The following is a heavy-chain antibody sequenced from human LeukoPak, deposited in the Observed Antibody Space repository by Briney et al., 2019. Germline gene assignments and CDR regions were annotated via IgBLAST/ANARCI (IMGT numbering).Heavy chain of an antibody. CDR3: ARDFSNGWIDY. Sequence: TSETLSLTCTVSGGSISGYYWSWIRQSAGKGLDWIGLIHSSGSTDYNPALKSRVSMSVDTSKNQSSLKVTSWTAADTAVYFCARDFSNGWIDYWGQGTLVTVSS. J-gene: IGHJ4*02. D-gene: IGHD6-19*01. CDR1: GGSISGYY. V-gene: IGHV4-4*07. CDR2: IHSSGST.